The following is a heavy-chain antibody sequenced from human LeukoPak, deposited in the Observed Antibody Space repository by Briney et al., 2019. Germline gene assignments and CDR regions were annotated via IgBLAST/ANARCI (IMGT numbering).Heavy chain of an antibody. CDR3: GKSRIGISGLVDL. D-gene: IGHD5-12*01. J-gene: IGHJ5*02. CDR2: LSGSGDSI. Sequence: PGGSLRLSCAASGFTFSTYGMQWVRQVPGKGLEWVSYLSGSGDSIKYAESVKGRFTNSRDNAKNSLYLHLSSLRAEDTAVYHCGKSRIGISGLVDLWGQGTLVTVSS. V-gene: IGHV3-48*04. CDR1: GFTFSTYG.